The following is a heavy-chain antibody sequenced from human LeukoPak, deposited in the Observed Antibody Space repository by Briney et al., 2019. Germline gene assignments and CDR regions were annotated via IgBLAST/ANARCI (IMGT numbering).Heavy chain of an antibody. J-gene: IGHJ4*02. CDR3: TTDSYDYVWGSYRYTDY. CDR2: IKSKTDGGTT. D-gene: IGHD3-16*02. V-gene: IGHV3-15*01. Sequence: GGSLRLSCAASGITFNSYAMSWVRQAPGKGLEWVGRIKSKTDGGTTDYAAPVKGRFTISRDDSKNTLYLQMNSLKTEDTAVYYCTTDSYDYVWGSYRYTDYWGQGTLVTVSS. CDR1: GITFNSYA.